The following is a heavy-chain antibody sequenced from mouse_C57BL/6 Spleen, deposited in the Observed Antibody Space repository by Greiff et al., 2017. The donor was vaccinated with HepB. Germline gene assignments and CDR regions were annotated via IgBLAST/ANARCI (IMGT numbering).Heavy chain of an antibody. CDR2: IDPSDSYT. D-gene: IGHD2-12*01. Sequence: VQLQQPGAELVRPGTSVKLSCKASGYTFTSYWMHWVKQRPGQGLEWIGVIDPSDSYTNYNQKFKGKATLTVDTSSSTAYMQLSSLTSEDSAVYYCARNDADYWGQGTTLTVSS. J-gene: IGHJ2*01. CDR3: ARNDADY. CDR1: GYTFTSYW. V-gene: IGHV1-59*01.